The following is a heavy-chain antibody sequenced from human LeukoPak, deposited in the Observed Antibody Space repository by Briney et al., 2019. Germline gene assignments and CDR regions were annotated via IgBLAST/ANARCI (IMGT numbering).Heavy chain of an antibody. J-gene: IGHJ5*02. CDR3: ARDKLAYCGGDCYPDA. CDR2: ISYDGSNK. CDR1: GFTFSSYG. D-gene: IGHD2-21*02. Sequence: PGRSLRLSCAASGFTFSSYGMHWVRQAPGKGLEWVAVISYDGSNKYYADSVKGRFTISRDNGKNSLYLQMNSLRAEDTAVYYCARDKLAYCGGDCYPDAWGQGTLVTVSS. V-gene: IGHV3-30*03.